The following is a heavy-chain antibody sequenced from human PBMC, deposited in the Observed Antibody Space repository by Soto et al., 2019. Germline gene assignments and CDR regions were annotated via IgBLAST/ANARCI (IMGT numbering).Heavy chain of an antibody. D-gene: IGHD2-2*01. CDR3: ARVHIVVVTAANRFNYYGMDV. V-gene: IGHV5-51*01. CDR1: ACSFTNYW. CDR2: ISPGDSDT. Sequence: GESLTLSCKGSACSFTNYWIGWVRQMPGKGLEWMGIISPGDSDTRFSPSFQGQVTISADKSISPAYLQWSNLKASDTAMYYCARVHIVVVTAANRFNYYGMDVWGQGTTVTVS. J-gene: IGHJ6*02.